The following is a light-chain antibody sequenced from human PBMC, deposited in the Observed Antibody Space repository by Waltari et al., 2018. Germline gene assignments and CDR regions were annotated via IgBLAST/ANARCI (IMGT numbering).Light chain of an antibody. CDR1: SSNIGNNY. CDR3: GTWDSSLSGAV. V-gene: IGLV1-51*02. J-gene: IGLJ7*01. Sequence: QSVLTQPPSVSAAPGPRVTISCSGGSSNIGNNYVSWYRQFPGTAPKLLIYEDSGRPAGLPGRFSGSKSGTSATLDITGLQAGDEADYYCGTWDSSLSGAVFGGGTHLTVL. CDR2: EDS.